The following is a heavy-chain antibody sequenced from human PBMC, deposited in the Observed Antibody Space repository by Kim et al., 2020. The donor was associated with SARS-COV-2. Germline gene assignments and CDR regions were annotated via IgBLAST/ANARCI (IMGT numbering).Heavy chain of an antibody. D-gene: IGHD6-6*01. CDR2: ISWNSGSI. J-gene: IGHJ6*02. Sequence: GGSLRLSCAASGFTFGDYAMHWVRQAPGKGLEWVSGISWNSGSIGYADSVKGRFTISRDNAKNSLYLQMNSLRAEDTALYYCAKAGDSSSYYYYYYGMDVWGQGTTVTVSS. CDR3: AKAGDSSSYYYYYYGMDV. CDR1: GFTFGDYA. V-gene: IGHV3-9*01.